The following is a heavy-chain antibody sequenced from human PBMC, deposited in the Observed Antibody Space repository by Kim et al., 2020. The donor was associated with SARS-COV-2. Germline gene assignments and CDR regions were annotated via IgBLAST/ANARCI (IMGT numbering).Heavy chain of an antibody. CDR1: GFTFSSYG. V-gene: IGHV3-30*18. Sequence: GGSLRLSCAASGFTFSSYGMHWVRQAPGKGLEWVAVISYDGSNKYYADSVKGRFTISRDNSKNTLYLQMNSLRAEDTAVYYCAKNVYYDILTGYGGYYYG. CDR3: AKNVYYDILTGYGGYYYG. D-gene: IGHD3-9*01. CDR2: ISYDGSNK. J-gene: IGHJ6*01.